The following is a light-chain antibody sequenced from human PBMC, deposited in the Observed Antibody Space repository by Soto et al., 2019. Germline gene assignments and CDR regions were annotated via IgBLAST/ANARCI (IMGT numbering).Light chain of an antibody. CDR2: GTS. CDR1: QSVSSSY. Sequence: EIVLTQSPGTLSLSPGERATLSCRASQSVSSSYLAWYQQKPGQAPRLLIYGTSSRPTVIPDRFSGSGSGTDFTLTISRLEPEDFAVYYCQQYGSSSWTFGQGTKVDIK. V-gene: IGKV3-20*01. CDR3: QQYGSSSWT. J-gene: IGKJ1*01.